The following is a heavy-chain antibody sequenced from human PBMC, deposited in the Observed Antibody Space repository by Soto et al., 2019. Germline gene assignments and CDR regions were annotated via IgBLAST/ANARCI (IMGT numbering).Heavy chain of an antibody. Sequence: QVQLVESGGGVVQPGRSLRISCAASGFTFSSFGMHWVRQAPGKGLEWVAVMSHDGSNEYYGESVKGRLSIYRDNSKNTLDLQMNSLRDEDTAVYYCAKETVATILWGYSDLWGRGTLVTVSS. J-gene: IGHJ2*01. V-gene: IGHV3-30*18. CDR3: AKETVATILWGYSDL. D-gene: IGHD5-12*01. CDR2: MSHDGSNE. CDR1: GFTFSSFG.